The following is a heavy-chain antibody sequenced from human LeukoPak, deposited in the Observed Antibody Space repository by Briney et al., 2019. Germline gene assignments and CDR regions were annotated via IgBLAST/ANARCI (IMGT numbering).Heavy chain of an antibody. D-gene: IGHD6-6*01. CDR1: GYTFTIYD. V-gene: IGHV1-18*01. CDR2: ISAYNGNT. CDR3: ARGLFFIAARISAPFDY. J-gene: IGHJ4*02. Sequence: ASVTVSFKASGYTFTIYDINWVRQATGQGREWMGWISAYNGNTNYAQKLQGRVTITTDTSTSTAYMELRSLRSDDTAVYYCARGLFFIAARISAPFDYWGQGTLVTVSS.